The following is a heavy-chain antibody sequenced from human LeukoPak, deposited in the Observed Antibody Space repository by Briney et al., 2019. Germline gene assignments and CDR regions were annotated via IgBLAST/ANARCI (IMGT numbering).Heavy chain of an antibody. CDR2: ISSSSRYI. D-gene: IGHD1-26*01. Sequence: PGGSLRLSCAASGFTFSNYSMNWVRQAPGKGLEWVSFISSSSRYIYYADSVKGRFTISRDNAKNSLYLQMSSLRAEDTAMYYCARAILSSGEFDYWGQGTLVTVSS. CDR1: GFTFSNYS. J-gene: IGHJ4*02. V-gene: IGHV3-21*06. CDR3: ARAILSSGEFDY.